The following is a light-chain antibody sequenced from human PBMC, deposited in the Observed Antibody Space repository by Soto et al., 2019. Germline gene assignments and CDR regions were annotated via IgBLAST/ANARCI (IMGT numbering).Light chain of an antibody. CDR3: QQSYRSPWT. CDR2: ATS. V-gene: IGKV1-39*01. J-gene: IGKJ1*01. Sequence: DVQMTPSPSSLSASVGDRVTITCRASQSISSYLNWYQQKPGKAPNLPIYATSSLQSGGPSRFSASGSGTDFTLTITSLQPEDFATDYGQQSYRSPWTFGQGTKVDIK. CDR1: QSISSY.